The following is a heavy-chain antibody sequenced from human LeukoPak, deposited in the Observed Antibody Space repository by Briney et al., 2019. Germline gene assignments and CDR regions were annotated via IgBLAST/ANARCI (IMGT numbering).Heavy chain of an antibody. D-gene: IGHD4-17*01. V-gene: IGHV3-23*01. J-gene: IGHJ4*02. Sequence: GGSLRLSCAASGLTFYNYAMSWVRQAPGKGLEWVSTISDSGGSTYYADSVKGRFTISRDNSKNTLYLQMNSLRAEDTAVYYCARAIGYGDYYFDYWGQGTLVTVSS. CDR1: GLTFYNYA. CDR2: ISDSGGST. CDR3: ARAIGYGDYYFDY.